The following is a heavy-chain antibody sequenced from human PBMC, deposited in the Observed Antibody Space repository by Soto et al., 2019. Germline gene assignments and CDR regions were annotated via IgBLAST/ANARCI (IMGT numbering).Heavy chain of an antibody. D-gene: IGHD3-3*01. CDR1: GFTFSSYA. J-gene: IGHJ6*02. CDR2: ISYDGSNK. V-gene: IGHV3-30-3*01. CDR3: ARVGGYYDFWSGYYDYYYYGMDV. Sequence: PGGSLRLSCAASGFTFSSYAMHWVRQAPGKGLEWVAVISYDGSNKYYADSVKGRFTISRDNSKNTLYLQMNSRRAEDTAVYYCARVGGYYDFWSGYYDYYYYGMDVWGQGTTVTVSS.